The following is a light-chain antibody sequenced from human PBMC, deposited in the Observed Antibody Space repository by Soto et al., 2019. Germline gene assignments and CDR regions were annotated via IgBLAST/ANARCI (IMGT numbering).Light chain of an antibody. V-gene: IGKV1-5*01. J-gene: IGKJ1*01. CDR2: DAS. CDR3: QQYNSYPRT. Sequence: DIQMTQSPSTLSASVGDRVTITCRASQSISSWLAWYQQKTGKXPXLLIYDASSLESGVPSRFSGSGSGTEVTLTISSLQPDDFATYYCQQYNSYPRTFGQGTK. CDR1: QSISSW.